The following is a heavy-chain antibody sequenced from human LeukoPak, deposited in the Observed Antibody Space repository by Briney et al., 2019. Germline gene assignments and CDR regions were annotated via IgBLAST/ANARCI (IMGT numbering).Heavy chain of an antibody. CDR3: ARSATAMRYFDY. CDR2: INPNSGGT. J-gene: IGHJ4*02. CDR1: GYIFANFG. Sequence: ASVKVSCKTSGYIFANFGIVWVRQAPGQGLEWMGWINPNSGGTNYAQKFQGWVTMTRDTSISTAYMELSRLRSDDTAVYYCARSATAMRYFDYWGQGTLVTVSS. D-gene: IGHD5-18*01. V-gene: IGHV1-2*04.